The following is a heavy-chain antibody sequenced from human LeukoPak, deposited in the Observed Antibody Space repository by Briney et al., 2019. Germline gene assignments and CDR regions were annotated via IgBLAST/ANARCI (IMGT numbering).Heavy chain of an antibody. V-gene: IGHV3-7*01. CDR2: IRQDGSER. CDR1: GFTLGTYW. J-gene: IGHJ4*02. D-gene: IGHD6-19*01. Sequence: GGSLRLSCAASGFTLGTYWMSWVRQAPGKGLEWVATIRQDGSERFYVDSVKGRFTVSRDNAKNSLYLQMNSLRAEDTAVYYCAGLITVAGDIDYWGQGTLATVSS. CDR3: AGLITVAGDIDY.